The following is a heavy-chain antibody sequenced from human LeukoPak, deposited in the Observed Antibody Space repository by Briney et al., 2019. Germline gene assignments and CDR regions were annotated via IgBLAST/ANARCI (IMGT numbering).Heavy chain of an antibody. CDR3: AKGMGGRGWTFDS. V-gene: IGHV3-23*01. Sequence: VQPGGSLRLSCATSGFSFSFYVMSWVRQAPGKGLEWVSLISNAGDNTYYADSVKGRFTISRDNSKNTVYLQMNSLRAEDTAVYYCAKGMGGRGWTFDSWGQGTLVTVSS. J-gene: IGHJ4*02. CDR1: GFSFSFYV. CDR2: ISNAGDNT. D-gene: IGHD6-19*01.